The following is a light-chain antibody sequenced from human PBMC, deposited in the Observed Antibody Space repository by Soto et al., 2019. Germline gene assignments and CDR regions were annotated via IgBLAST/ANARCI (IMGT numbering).Light chain of an antibody. J-gene: IGLJ3*02. CDR3: ETWDSNIHWV. Sequence: QPVLTQSSSASASLGSSVKLTCTLSSGHSSYIIAWHQQQPGKAPRYLMKLEGSGSYNKGSGVPDRFSGSSSGADRYLTISNLQLGDEADYYCETWDSNIHWVFGGGTKVTVL. CDR2: LEGSGSY. V-gene: IGLV4-60*01. CDR1: SGHSSYI.